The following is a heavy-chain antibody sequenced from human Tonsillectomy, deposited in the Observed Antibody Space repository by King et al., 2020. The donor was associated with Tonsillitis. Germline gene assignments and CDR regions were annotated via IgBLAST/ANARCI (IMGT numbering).Heavy chain of an antibody. CDR1: GFSFRTYG. CDR2: IWYDGSNK. CDR3: ARDPGIAAAGTTYYYYGMDV. V-gene: IGHV3-33*01. J-gene: IGHJ6*02. Sequence: VQLVESGGGVVQPGRSLRLSCAASGFSFRTYGMVWVRQAPGKGLEWVAVIWYDGSNKYYGESVKGRFSISRDNSKNTLYLQMNSLRAEDTAVYYCARDPGIAAAGTTYYYYGMDVWGQGTTVTVSS. D-gene: IGHD6-13*01.